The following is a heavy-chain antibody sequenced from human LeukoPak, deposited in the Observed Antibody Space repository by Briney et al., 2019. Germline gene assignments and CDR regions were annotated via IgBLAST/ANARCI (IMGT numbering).Heavy chain of an antibody. J-gene: IGHJ4*02. D-gene: IGHD6-13*01. CDR1: GGSFSGYY. CDR2: INHSGST. V-gene: IGHV4-34*01. CDR3: AIAGAAAGTLNDY. Sequence: SETLSLTCAVYGGSFSGYYWSWIRQRPGKGLEWIGEINHSGSTNYNPSLKSRVTISVDTSKNQFSLKLSPVTAADTAVYYCAIAGAAAGTLNDYWGQGTLVTVSS.